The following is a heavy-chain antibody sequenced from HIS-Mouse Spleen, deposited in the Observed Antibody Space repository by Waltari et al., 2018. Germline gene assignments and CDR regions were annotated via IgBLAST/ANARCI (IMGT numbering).Heavy chain of an antibody. J-gene: IGHJ4*02. D-gene: IGHD6-13*01. CDR1: GGSLSGYY. CDR3: ARGKGSSSWYYFDY. CDR2: INHSGST. V-gene: IGHV4-34*01. Sequence: QVQLQQWGAGLLKPSETLSLTCPVYGGSLSGYYWSWIRQPPGKWMEWIGEINHSGSTNYNPSLKSRVTISVDTSKNQFSLKLSSVTAADTAVYYCARGKGSSSWYYFDYWGQGTLVTVSS.